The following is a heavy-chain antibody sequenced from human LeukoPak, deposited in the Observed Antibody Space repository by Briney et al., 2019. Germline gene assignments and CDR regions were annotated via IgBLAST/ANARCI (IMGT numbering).Heavy chain of an antibody. D-gene: IGHD2-15*01. CDR1: GGSISSGDYY. CDR2: IYYSGST. Sequence: SQTLSLTCTVSGGSISSGDYYWSGIRQPPGKGLEWIGYIYYSGSTYYNPSLKSRVTISVDTSKNQFSLKLSSVTAADTAVYYCARDRLGYCSGGSCQMAWGQGTLVTVSS. CDR3: ARDRLGYCSGGSCQMA. J-gene: IGHJ5*02. V-gene: IGHV4-30-4*01.